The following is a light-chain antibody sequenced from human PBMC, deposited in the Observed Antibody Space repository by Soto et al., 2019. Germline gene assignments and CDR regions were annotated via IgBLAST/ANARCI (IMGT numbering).Light chain of an antibody. CDR1: ESVSTN. CDR3: QQYKSWPPIT. J-gene: IGKJ5*01. V-gene: IGKV3-15*01. CDR2: GAS. Sequence: EIEMTQSPATLSLAPGERVTLSCRASESVSTNLAWYQQKAGQAPRLLIYGASTRATGIPARFSGSGSGTEFTLTISGLQSEDSAVYYCQQYKSWPPITFGQGTRLEIK.